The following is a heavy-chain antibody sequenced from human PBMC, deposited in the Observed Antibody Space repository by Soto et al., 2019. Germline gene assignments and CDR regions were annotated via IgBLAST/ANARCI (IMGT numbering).Heavy chain of an antibody. CDR1: GFTFGDYG. J-gene: IGHJ6*02. CDR2: IRSKGYGGTT. D-gene: IGHD5-18*01. Sequence: GGSLRLSCTASGFTFGDYGMSWVRQAPGKGLEWVGFIRSKGYGGTTEYAASVKGRFIISRDDSKSIAYLQMSSLKTEDTGVYYCTRVSGYSYGYSFGMDVWGQGTTVTVSS. V-gene: IGHV3-49*04. CDR3: TRVSGYSYGYSFGMDV.